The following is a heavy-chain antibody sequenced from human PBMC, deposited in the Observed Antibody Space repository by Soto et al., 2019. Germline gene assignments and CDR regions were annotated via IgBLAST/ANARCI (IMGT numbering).Heavy chain of an antibody. CDR1: GFTFSSYW. CDR3: ARDLSREYCTNGVCYIGNDY. CDR2: IKHDGGVK. Sequence: GGSLRLSCVASGFTFSSYWMNWVRQAPGKGLEWVANIKHDGGVKYYVDSVKGRFTISRDNAKNSLYLQMNSLRAEDTAVYYCARDLSREYCTNGVCYIGNDYWGQGTLVTVSS. D-gene: IGHD2-8*01. V-gene: IGHV3-7*03. J-gene: IGHJ4*02.